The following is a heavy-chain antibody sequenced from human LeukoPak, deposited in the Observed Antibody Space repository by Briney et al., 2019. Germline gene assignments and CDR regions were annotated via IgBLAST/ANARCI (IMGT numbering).Heavy chain of an antibody. CDR2: VDHTGST. J-gene: IGHJ6*03. CDR3: ARGRVSSSTWYSTYYYFFYMDF. Sequence: SETLSLTCTVSGGSISSYYWTWIRQPPGKGLEWIGYVDHTGSTRFNPSPHGRVSISRDTSKNFFSLRLRSVTAADTAVYFCARGRVSSSTWYSTYYYFFYMDFWGKGTTVTVSS. V-gene: IGHV4-59*01. CDR1: GGSISSYY. D-gene: IGHD4-11*01.